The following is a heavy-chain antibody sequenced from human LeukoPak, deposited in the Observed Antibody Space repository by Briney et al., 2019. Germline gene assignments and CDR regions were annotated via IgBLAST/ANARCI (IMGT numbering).Heavy chain of an antibody. CDR2: IIPIFGTA. V-gene: IGHV1-69*06. CDR3: ASSGSKDAFDI. CDR1: GGTFSSYA. Sequence: LWASVKVSCKASGGTFSSYAISWVRQAPGQGLEWMGGIIPIFGTANYAQKFQGRVTITADKSTSTAYMELSSLRSEDTAVYYCASSGSKDAFDIWGQGTMVTVSS. J-gene: IGHJ3*02. D-gene: IGHD3-10*01.